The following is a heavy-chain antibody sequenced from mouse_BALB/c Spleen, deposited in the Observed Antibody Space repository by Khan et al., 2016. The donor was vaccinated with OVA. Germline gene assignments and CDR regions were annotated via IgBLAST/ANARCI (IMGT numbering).Heavy chain of an antibody. D-gene: IGHD2-4*01. CDR3: ERHDYDGIAY. V-gene: IGHV5-12*02. CDR2: ISYGGGNI. Sequence: EVELVESGGGLVQPGGSLKLSCATSGFTFSDYYMYWVRQTPEKRLEWVAYISYGGGNIYYPDTVQGRFTISRDNAKNPLYLQMSRLKSEDTAMYYCERHDYDGIAYWGQGTLVTVSA. J-gene: IGHJ3*01. CDR1: GFTFSDYY.